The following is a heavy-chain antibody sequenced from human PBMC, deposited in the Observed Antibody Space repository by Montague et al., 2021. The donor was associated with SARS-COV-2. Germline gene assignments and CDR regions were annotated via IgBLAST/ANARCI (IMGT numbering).Heavy chain of an antibody. CDR2: INYSGTT. V-gene: IGHV4-39*01. J-gene: IGHJ4*02. CDR1: GGSITDRTYY. D-gene: IGHD6-13*01. Sequence: TLSLTCSVSGGSITDRTYYCGCIRQSPGKGLEWIGAINYSGTTYYNPSLKSRVTISLDTAKNQFSLKMTSVTAADTAVYYCARHWGIAAAGNWGQGTLVTVSS. CDR3: ARHWGIAAAGN.